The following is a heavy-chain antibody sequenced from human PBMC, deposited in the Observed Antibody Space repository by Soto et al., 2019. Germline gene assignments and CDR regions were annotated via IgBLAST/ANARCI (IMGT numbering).Heavy chain of an antibody. CDR1: GFTFSSYG. Sequence: GGSLRLSCAASGFTFSSYGMHWVRQAPGKGLEWVAVISYDGSNKYYADYVKGRFTISRDNSKNSLYLQMNSLRAEDTAVYYCAKGQIEYSSSSKDYWGQGTLVTVSS. D-gene: IGHD6-6*01. CDR2: ISYDGSNK. V-gene: IGHV3-30*18. CDR3: AKGQIEYSSSSKDY. J-gene: IGHJ4*02.